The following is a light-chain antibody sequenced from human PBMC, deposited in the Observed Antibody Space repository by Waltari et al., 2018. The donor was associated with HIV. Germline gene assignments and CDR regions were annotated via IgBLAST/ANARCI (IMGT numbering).Light chain of an antibody. Sequence: DIVMTQSPDSLAVSLGEGPTINCKSSQSGLYTSNNKNYLAWYQQKPGQPPKLLIYWASTRESGVPDRFSGSGSGTDFTLTISSLQAEDVAVYYCQQYYSTPRTFGQGTKLEIK. V-gene: IGKV4-1*01. J-gene: IGKJ2*01. CDR3: QQYYSTPRT. CDR1: QSGLYTSNNKNY. CDR2: WAS.